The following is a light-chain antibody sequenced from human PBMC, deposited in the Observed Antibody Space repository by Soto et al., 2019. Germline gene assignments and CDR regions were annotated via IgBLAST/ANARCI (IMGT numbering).Light chain of an antibody. V-gene: IGKV3-15*01. CDR2: DVS. Sequence: EIVMTQSPATLSVSPGERATLSCRAGQGVTTNSAWYQQKSGQSPRLLIYDVSTRATGVPARFSGTGSETDFTLTISGLQSDDSAVYFCQQYNNWPFSFGQGTRLEIK. CDR1: QGVTTN. J-gene: IGKJ5*01. CDR3: QQYNNWPFS.